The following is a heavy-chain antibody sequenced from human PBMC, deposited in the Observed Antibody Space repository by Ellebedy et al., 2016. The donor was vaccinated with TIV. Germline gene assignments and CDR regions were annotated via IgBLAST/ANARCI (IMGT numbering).Heavy chain of an antibody. Sequence: ASVKVSXXASGYTFTSYDINWVRQATGQGLEWMGWMNPNSGNTGYAQKFQGRVTMTRNTSISTAYMELSSLRSEDTAVYYCARAPRIAAAGIDYYFDYWGQGTLVTVSS. D-gene: IGHD6-13*01. CDR2: MNPNSGNT. J-gene: IGHJ4*02. CDR1: GYTFTSYD. V-gene: IGHV1-8*01. CDR3: ARAPRIAAAGIDYYFDY.